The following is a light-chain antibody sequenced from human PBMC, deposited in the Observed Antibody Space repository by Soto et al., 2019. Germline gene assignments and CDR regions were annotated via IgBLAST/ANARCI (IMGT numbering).Light chain of an antibody. CDR2: EVT. V-gene: IGLV2-14*01. CDR3: TSYTSSRTVV. J-gene: IGLJ2*01. CDR1: SSDVGGYNY. Sequence: QSALTQPASVSGSPGQSITISCTGTSSDVGGYNYVSWYQHHPGKAPKLMIYEVTDRPSGVSSRFSGSKSGNTASLTISGLQAEDEADYYCTSYTSSRTVVFGGGTKVTVL.